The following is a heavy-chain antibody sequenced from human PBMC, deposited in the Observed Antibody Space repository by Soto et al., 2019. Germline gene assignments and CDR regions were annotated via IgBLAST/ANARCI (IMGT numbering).Heavy chain of an antibody. J-gene: IGHJ4*02. CDR3: ARPPWGDYIWGIYRCPPFDY. CDR1: GFTFSSYG. CDR2: IWYDGSNK. V-gene: IGHV3-33*01. Sequence: GGSLRLSCAASGFTFSSYGMHWVRQAPGKGLEWVAVIWYDGSNKYYADSVKGRFTISRDNSKNTLYLQMNSLRAEDTAVYYCARPPWGDYIWGIYRCPPFDYWGQGTLVTVSS. D-gene: IGHD3-16*02.